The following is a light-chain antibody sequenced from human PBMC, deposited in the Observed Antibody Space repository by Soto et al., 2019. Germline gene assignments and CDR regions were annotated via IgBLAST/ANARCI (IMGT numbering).Light chain of an antibody. CDR3: QQCGSSPPRYT. V-gene: IGKV3-20*01. CDR2: GAS. J-gene: IGKJ2*01. Sequence: EIVLTQSPGTLSLSPGERATLSCRASQSVSSSFLAWYQQKPGQAPRLLIYGASSRATGIPDRFSGSGSGTDFTLTISRLEPEDFAVYYCQQCGSSPPRYTFGPGTKLEIK. CDR1: QSVSSSF.